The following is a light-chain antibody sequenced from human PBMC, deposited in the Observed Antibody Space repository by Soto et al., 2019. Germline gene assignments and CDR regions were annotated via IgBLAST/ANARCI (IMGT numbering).Light chain of an antibody. V-gene: IGKV3-15*01. J-gene: IGKJ1*01. CDR3: EEYDIWPPWT. Sequence: EIEMTQSPATLSVSPGERATLSCRSSQSVGRKLAWYQQKPGQAPRLLIYDASNRAMGVPARFSGGGSGTEFTLTISSLQSEDVAVYHYEEYDIWPPWTFGQGTKV. CDR2: DAS. CDR1: QSVGRK.